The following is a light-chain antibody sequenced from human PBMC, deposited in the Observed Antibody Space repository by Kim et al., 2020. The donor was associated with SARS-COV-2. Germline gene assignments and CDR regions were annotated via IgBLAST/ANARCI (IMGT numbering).Light chain of an antibody. Sequence: RVIITCTASSANIVAGYAVHWYQQLPGTAPKLLIYGNSNRPSGVPDRFSGSKSGTSASLAITGLQAEDDADYYCQSYDSSLSGSVFGGGTQLTVL. J-gene: IGLJ3*02. V-gene: IGLV1-40*01. CDR1: SANIVAGYA. CDR2: GNS. CDR3: QSYDSSLSGSV.